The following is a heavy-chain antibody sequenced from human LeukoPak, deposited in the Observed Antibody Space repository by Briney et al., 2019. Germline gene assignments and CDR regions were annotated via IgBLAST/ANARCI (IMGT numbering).Heavy chain of an antibody. CDR1: GFTFNTYS. CDR2: ISSSSDYI. D-gene: IGHD3-22*01. Sequence: PGGSLRLSCAASGFTFNTYSMDWVRQAPGKGLEWVSSISSSSDYIYYADSVKGRSTISRDNAKNSRYLEMNSLRAEDTAVYYCARDLDVPLYYDSSGYCDYWGQGTLVTVSS. J-gene: IGHJ4*02. V-gene: IGHV3-21*01. CDR3: ARDLDVPLYYDSSGYCDY.